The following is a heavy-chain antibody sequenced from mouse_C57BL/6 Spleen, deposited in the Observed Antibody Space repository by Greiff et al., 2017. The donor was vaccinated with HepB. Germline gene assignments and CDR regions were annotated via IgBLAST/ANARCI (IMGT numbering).Heavy chain of an antibody. V-gene: IGHV1-64*01. Sequence: QVQLKQPGAELVKPGASVKLSCKASGYTFTSYWMHWVKQRPGQGLEWIGMIHPNSGSTNYNEKFKSKATLTVDKSSSTAYMQLSSLTSEDSAVYYCARPIYYGYDDWYFDVWGTGTTVTVSS. CDR1: GYTFTSYW. CDR3: ARPIYYGYDDWYFDV. D-gene: IGHD2-2*01. CDR2: IHPNSGST. J-gene: IGHJ1*03.